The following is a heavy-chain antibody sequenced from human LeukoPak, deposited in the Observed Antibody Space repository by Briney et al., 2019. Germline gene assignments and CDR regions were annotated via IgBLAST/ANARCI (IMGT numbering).Heavy chain of an antibody. J-gene: IGHJ3*01. Sequence: GGSLRLSCVGSGFIFSDYPIHWVRQAPGKGLEHVSATSTDGGDTYYGDSVKDRFTISRDDSKNTLFLLMGKLRPDDTAVYYCARDLRRSGWWGYAFDLWGQGTVVTVSS. D-gene: IGHD6-19*01. CDR3: ARDLRRSGWWGYAFDL. V-gene: IGHV3-64*02. CDR1: GFIFSDYP. CDR2: TSTDGGDT.